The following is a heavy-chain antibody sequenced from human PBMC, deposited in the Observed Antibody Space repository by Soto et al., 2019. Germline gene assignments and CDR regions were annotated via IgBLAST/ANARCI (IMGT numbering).Heavy chain of an antibody. J-gene: IGHJ4*02. V-gene: IGHV3-23*01. CDR3: AKAAYYYDSSGSYFDY. CDR1: GFIFTSYA. CDR2: ISGSGGST. Sequence: GGSLRLSCAASGFIFTSYAMTWVRQAPGKGLEWVSTISGSGGSTHYADSVKGRFTISRDNSKNTLYLQMNSLRAEDTAVYYCAKAAYYYDSSGSYFDYWGQGTLVTVSS. D-gene: IGHD3-22*01.